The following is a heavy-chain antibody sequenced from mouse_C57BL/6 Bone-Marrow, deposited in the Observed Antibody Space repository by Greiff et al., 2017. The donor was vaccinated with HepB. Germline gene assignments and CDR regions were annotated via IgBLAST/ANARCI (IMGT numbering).Heavy chain of an antibody. J-gene: IGHJ4*01. CDR1: GYTFTSYW. Sequence: VQLQQSGAGLAKPGASVKMSCKASGYTFTSYWMHWVKQRPGQGLEWIGYINPITGYNEYNQKFKDKATLTADKSSSTAYMQLNSRTSEDSAVYYCARPLLATGSGGYAMDYWGQGTSVTVSS. CDR2: INPITGYN. D-gene: IGHD1-1*01. V-gene: IGHV1-7*01. CDR3: ARPLLATGSGGYAMDY.